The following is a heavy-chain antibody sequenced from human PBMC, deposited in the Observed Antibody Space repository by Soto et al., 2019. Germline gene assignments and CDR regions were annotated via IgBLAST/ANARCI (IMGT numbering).Heavy chain of an antibody. J-gene: IGHJ4*02. CDR3: ARRSSGWFFDY. CDR1: GFTFSSYS. Sequence: GGSLRLSCVASGFTFSSYSMGWIRQAPGKGLEWVSYIFVNSATIHYADSVKGRFTVSRDNAKNSLFLEMKSLRAEDTAVYYCARRSSGWFFDYWGQGTLVTVS. V-gene: IGHV3-48*04. CDR2: IFVNSATI. D-gene: IGHD6-19*01.